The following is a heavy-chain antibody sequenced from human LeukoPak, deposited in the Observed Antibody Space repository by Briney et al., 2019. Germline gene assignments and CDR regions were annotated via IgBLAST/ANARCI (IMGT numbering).Heavy chain of an antibody. Sequence: GGSLRLSCAASGFTFSSYAMSWVRQAPGKGLEWVSSIGGSGHNTYYADSVKGRFTVSRDNSKNTLYLQMNSLRADDTAVYYCSKEGRFSSSWELDYWGQGTLVTVSS. V-gene: IGHV3-23*01. CDR2: IGGSGHNT. CDR1: GFTFSSYA. CDR3: SKEGRFSSSWELDY. J-gene: IGHJ4*02. D-gene: IGHD6-13*01.